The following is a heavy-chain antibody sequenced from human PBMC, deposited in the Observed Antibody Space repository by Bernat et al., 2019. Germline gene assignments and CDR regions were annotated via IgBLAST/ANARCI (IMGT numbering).Heavy chain of an antibody. D-gene: IGHD1-26*01. J-gene: IGHJ3*02. CDR1: GFTFSSYG. Sequence: QVQLVESGGGVVQPGRSLRLSCAASGFTFSSYGMHWVRQAPGKGLEWVAVISYDGSNKYYADSVKGRFTISRDNSKNTLYLQMNSLRAEDTAVYYCARLVGDPPGPISDDAFDIWGQGTMVTVSS. CDR2: ISYDGSNK. CDR3: ARLVGDPPGPISDDAFDI. V-gene: IGHV3-30*03.